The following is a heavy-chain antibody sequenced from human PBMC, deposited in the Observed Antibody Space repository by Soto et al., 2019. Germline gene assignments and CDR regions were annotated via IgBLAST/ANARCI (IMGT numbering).Heavy chain of an antibody. CDR3: ATLSIAVAGTLTYYYYGMDV. D-gene: IGHD6-19*01. CDR1: GGSISSGGYY. Sequence: PSETLSLTCTVSGGSISSGGYYWSWIRQHPGKGLEWIGYIYYSGSTYYNPSLKSRVTISVDTSKNQFSLKLSSVTAADTAVYYCATLSIAVAGTLTYYYYGMDVWGQGTTVTVSS. J-gene: IGHJ6*02. V-gene: IGHV4-31*03. CDR2: IYYSGST.